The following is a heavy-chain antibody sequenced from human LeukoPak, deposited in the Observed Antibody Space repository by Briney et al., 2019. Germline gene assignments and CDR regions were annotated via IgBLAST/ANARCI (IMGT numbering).Heavy chain of an antibody. V-gene: IGHV1-2*02. Sequence: RASVKVSCKASGYTFTGYYMHWVRQAPGQGLEWMGWINPNSGGTNYAQKFQGRVTMTGDTSISTAYMELSRLRSDDTAVYYCARMSSSSGCDYWGQGTLVTVSS. CDR3: ARMSSSSGCDY. D-gene: IGHD6-6*01. CDR2: INPNSGGT. CDR1: GYTFTGYY. J-gene: IGHJ4*02.